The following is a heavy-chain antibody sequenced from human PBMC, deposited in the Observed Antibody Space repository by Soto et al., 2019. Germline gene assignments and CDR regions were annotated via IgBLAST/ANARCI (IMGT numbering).Heavy chain of an antibody. D-gene: IGHD3-22*01. CDR2: IYYSGST. CDR1: GGSISSGDYY. V-gene: IGHV4-30-4*01. Sequence: SETLSLTCTVSGGSISSGDYYWSWIRQPPGKGLEWIGYIYYSGSTYYNPSLKSRVTISVDTSKNQFSLKLGSVTAADTAVYYCARGDSSGYYYAAFDIWGQGTMVTVSS. J-gene: IGHJ3*02. CDR3: ARGDSSGYYYAAFDI.